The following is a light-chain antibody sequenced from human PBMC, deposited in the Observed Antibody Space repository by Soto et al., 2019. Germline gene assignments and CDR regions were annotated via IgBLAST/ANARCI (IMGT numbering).Light chain of an antibody. CDR1: QSVTTY. J-gene: IGKJ5*01. CDR3: QQRNNWPPLIT. V-gene: IGKV3-11*01. CDR2: DAS. Sequence: EIVLTQSPATLSLSPGERATLSCRASQSVTTYLAWYQQKPGQAPRLLIYDASTRATGIPARFSGSGSGTDFTLTISSLEPEDFALYYCQQRNNWPPLITYGQGTRLEIK.